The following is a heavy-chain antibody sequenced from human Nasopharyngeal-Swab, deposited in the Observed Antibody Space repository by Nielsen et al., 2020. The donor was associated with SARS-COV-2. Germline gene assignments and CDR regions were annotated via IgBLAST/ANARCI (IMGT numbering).Heavy chain of an antibody. D-gene: IGHD6-13*01. CDR2: ISAYNGNT. J-gene: IGHJ4*02. CDR3: ARSIAAAVFDY. CDR1: GYTFTSYG. Sequence: ASVKVSCKASGYTFTSYGISWVRQAPGQGLEWMGWISAYNGNTNYAQKLQGRVTMTRDTSTSTVYMELSSLRSEDTAVYYCARSIAAAVFDYWGQGTLVTVSS. V-gene: IGHV1-18*01.